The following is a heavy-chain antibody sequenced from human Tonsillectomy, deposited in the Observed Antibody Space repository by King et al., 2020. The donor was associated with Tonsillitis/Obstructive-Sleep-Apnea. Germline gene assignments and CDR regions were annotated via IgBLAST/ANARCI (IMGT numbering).Heavy chain of an antibody. CDR1: GGSISSSSYY. J-gene: IGHJ4*02. Sequence: LQLQESGPGLVKPSETLSLTCTVSGGSISSSSYYWGWIRQPPGKGLEWVGRIYYSGSTYYNPSPKSRVTISVDTSKNQFSLKLSSVTAADTAVYYCARQTLIVVVPAAMDYWGQGTLVTVSS. D-gene: IGHD2-2*01. CDR2: IYYSGST. V-gene: IGHV4-39*01. CDR3: ARQTLIVVVPAAMDY.